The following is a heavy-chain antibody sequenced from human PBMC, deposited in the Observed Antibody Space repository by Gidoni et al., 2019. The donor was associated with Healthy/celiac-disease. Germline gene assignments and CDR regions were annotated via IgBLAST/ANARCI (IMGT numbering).Heavy chain of an antibody. CDR2: ISSMSSTI. CDR3: ARDLGAMRYFDWLDAFDI. Sequence: EVQLVESGGGLVQPGGSLRLSCAASGFTFSYYSMNWVRQAPGKGLEWVSYISSMSSTIYYADSVKGRFTISRDNAKNSLYLQMNSLRDEDTAVYYCARDLGAMRYFDWLDAFDIWGQGTMVTVSS. V-gene: IGHV3-48*02. CDR1: GFTFSYYS. D-gene: IGHD3-9*01. J-gene: IGHJ3*02.